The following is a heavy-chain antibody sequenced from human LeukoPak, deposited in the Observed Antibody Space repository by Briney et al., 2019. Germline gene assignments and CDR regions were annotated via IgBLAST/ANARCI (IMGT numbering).Heavy chain of an antibody. CDR3: ARDREYLDWLSASDYYYYYMDV. Sequence: SETLSLTCTVSGGSISSYYWSWIRQPAGKGLEWIGRIYTSGSTNYNPSLKSRVTMSVDTSKNQFSLKLSSVTAADTAVYYCARDREYLDWLSASDYYYYYMDVWGKGTTVTISS. CDR2: IYTSGST. J-gene: IGHJ6*03. CDR1: GGSISSYY. D-gene: IGHD3-9*01. V-gene: IGHV4-4*07.